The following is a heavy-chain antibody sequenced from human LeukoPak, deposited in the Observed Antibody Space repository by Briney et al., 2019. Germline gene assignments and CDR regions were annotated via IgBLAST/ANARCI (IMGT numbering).Heavy chain of an antibody. D-gene: IGHD6-19*01. CDR2: FDPEDGET. J-gene: IGHJ4*02. CDR3: ATADVAVAGTPDY. Sequence: ASVKVSCKVSGYTLTELSMHWVRQAPGKGLEWMGRFDPEDGETIYAQKFQDRVTMTEDTSTNTAYMELSSLRSEDTAVYYCATADVAVAGTPDYWGQGTLVTVSS. CDR1: GYTLTELS. V-gene: IGHV1-24*01.